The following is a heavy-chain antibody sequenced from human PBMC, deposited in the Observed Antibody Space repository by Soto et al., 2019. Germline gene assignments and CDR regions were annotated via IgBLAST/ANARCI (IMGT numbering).Heavy chain of an antibody. CDR3: TIDCVTVHGPHDF. J-gene: IGHJ4*02. CDR2: IKKIRDGETI. Sequence: PGGSLRLSCAASGLTFNNAWMSWVRQAPGKGQEWVGRIKKIRDGETIDYYAAPVKGRFTISRDDSTNTLYLQLNSLKTEDTAVYYCTIDCVTVHGPHDFRGQGTLVTVSS. D-gene: IGHD3-16*01. V-gene: IGHV3-15*01. CDR1: GLTFNNAW.